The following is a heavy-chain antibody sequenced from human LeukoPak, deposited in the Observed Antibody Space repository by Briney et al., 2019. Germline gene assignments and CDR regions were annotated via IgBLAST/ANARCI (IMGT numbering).Heavy chain of an antibody. CDR3: ARDRFRSGSYLDS. CDR1: EFTFSDFA. J-gene: IGHJ4*02. D-gene: IGHD3-10*01. V-gene: IGHV3-30*04. Sequence: PGGSLRLSCAASEFTFSDFALHWVRQAPGKGLEWVAVISYDASSKHYADSVKGRFTISRDNSKNTLYLQMNSLRVEDTAVYYCARDRFRSGSYLDSWGQGSLVTVSS. CDR2: ISYDASSK.